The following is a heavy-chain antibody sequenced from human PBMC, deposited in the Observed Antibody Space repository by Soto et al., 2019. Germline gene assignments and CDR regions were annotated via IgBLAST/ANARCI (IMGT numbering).Heavy chain of an antibody. V-gene: IGHV3-23*01. CDR2: ISGSGDST. CDR3: AKDRDGAAAGPTKFYGMDV. D-gene: IGHD6-13*01. Sequence: VQLLESGGGLVQPGGSLRLSCAASGFTFSSYAMSWVRQAPGKGLEWVSVISGSGDSTYYADSVRGRFTISRDNSKNTLYLQMNSLRAEDTAVYYCAKDRDGAAAGPTKFYGMDVWAKGPRSPSP. CDR1: GFTFSSYA. J-gene: IGHJ6*02.